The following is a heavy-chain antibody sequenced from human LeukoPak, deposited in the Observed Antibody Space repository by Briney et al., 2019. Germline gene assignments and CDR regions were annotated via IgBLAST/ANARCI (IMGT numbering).Heavy chain of an antibody. CDR1: GFTFSSHG. Sequence: GGSLRLSCAASGFTFSSHGMHWVRQAPGKGLDWVAVIWYDGSNKYYADSVKGRFTISRDNSKNTLYLQMNSLRAEDTAVYYCAKDSSGWYDYWGQGTLVTVSS. V-gene: IGHV3-33*06. CDR3: AKDSSGWYDY. J-gene: IGHJ4*02. D-gene: IGHD6-19*01. CDR2: IWYDGSNK.